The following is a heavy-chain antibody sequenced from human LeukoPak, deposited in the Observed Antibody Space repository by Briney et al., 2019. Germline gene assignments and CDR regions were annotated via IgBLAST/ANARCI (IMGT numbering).Heavy chain of an antibody. Sequence: GGSLRLSCTGSGFTFSDYILDWVRQAPGKGLEWLGRIRRGTNGYTTEYAASVKGRFTISRDDSKNSLYLHMNSLKIEDAAMYHCSRDGAAGDDSAFDIWGQGTMVTVSS. CDR2: IRRGTNGYTT. V-gene: IGHV3-72*01. J-gene: IGHJ3*02. CDR1: GFTFSDYI. CDR3: SRDGAAGDDSAFDI. D-gene: IGHD3-22*01.